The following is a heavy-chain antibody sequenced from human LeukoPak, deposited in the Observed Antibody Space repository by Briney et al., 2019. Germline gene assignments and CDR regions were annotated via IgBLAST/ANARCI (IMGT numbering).Heavy chain of an antibody. V-gene: IGHV4-39*01. J-gene: IGHJ4*02. CDR2: IYYGGST. D-gene: IGHD3-22*01. Sequence: SETLSLTCTVSGGSISSSSYYWGWIRQPPGKGLEWIGSIYYGGSTYYNPSLKSRVTISVDTSKNQFSLKLSSVTAADTAVYYCARQVGDTMIVVAYFDYWGQGTLVTVSS. CDR3: ARQVGDTMIVVAYFDY. CDR1: GGSISSSSYY.